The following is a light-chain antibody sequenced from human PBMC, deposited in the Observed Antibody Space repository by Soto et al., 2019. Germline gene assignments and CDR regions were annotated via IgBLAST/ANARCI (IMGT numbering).Light chain of an antibody. Sequence: DIQMTQSPSSLSASVGDRVTITCRASQSISSYLNWYQQKPGKAPKLLIYAASSLQSGVPSRFSVSGYVTEFTLTISRLPPEDFATYYCQRSYSTPPSTFGQGTKLEIK. CDR3: QRSYSTPPST. CDR1: QSISSY. J-gene: IGKJ2*02. V-gene: IGKV1-39*01. CDR2: AAS.